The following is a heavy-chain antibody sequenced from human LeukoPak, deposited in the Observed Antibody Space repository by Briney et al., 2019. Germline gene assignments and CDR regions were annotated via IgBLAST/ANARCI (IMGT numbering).Heavy chain of an antibody. CDR3: ARVEMATITPAFDI. CDR2: INPNSGGT. CDR1: GYTFTVYY. D-gene: IGHD5-24*01. V-gene: IGHV1-2*02. J-gene: IGHJ3*02. Sequence: ASVKVSCKASGYTFTVYYMHWVRQAPGQGLEWMGWINPNSGGTNYAQKFQGRVTMTRDTSISTAYMELSRLRSDDTAVYYCARVEMATITPAFDIWGQGTMVTVSS.